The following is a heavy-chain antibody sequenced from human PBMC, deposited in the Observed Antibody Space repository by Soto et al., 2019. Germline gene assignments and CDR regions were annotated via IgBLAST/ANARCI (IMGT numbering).Heavy chain of an antibody. V-gene: IGHV4-59*01. CDR2: IYYSGST. J-gene: IGHJ6*02. D-gene: IGHD1-1*01. CDR3: ARVPNSSYYYYGMDV. CDR1: GGSISSYY. Sequence: PSETLSLTCTVSGGSISSYYWSWIRQPPGKGLEWIGYIYYSGSTNYNPSLKSRVTISVDTSKNQFSLKLSSVTAADTAVYYCARVPNSSYYYYGMDVWGQGTTVTVSS.